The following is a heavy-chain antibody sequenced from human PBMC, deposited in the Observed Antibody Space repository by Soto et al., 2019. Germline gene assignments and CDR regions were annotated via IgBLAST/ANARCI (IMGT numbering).Heavy chain of an antibody. CDR2: IKEDGSEK. J-gene: IGHJ4*02. V-gene: IGHV3-7*05. Sequence: PGGSLRLSCAGSGFTFSNYWMSWVRQAPGKGLEWVANIKEDGSEKHCVDSVKGRFTISRDNAKNSLYLQMNSLRAEDTAVYYCRVNWPPFDFRGPGSLGTRFS. D-gene: IGHD6-13*01. CDR1: GFTFSNYW. CDR3: RVNWPPFDF.